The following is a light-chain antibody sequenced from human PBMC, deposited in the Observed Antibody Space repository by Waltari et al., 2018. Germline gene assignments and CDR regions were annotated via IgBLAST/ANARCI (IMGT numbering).Light chain of an antibody. V-gene: IGLV2-14*03. CDR1: SSDVGGYNY. J-gene: IGLJ2*01. CDR2: DVT. Sequence: QSALTQPASVSGSPGQSITISCTGTSSDVGGYNYVSWYQQYPGKAPQLIIYDVTFRPQCVSNRFSGSNSANTASLTISCLQAEDDAEYYCSSNTDNNTLVFGGGTKVTVL. CDR3: SSNTDNNTLV.